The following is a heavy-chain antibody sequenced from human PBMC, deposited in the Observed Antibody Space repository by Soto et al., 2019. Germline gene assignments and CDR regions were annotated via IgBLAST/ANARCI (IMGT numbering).Heavy chain of an antibody. D-gene: IGHD5-18*01. V-gene: IGHV1-69*01. Sequence: QVQLVQSGAEVKKPGSSVKVSCKASGGTFSIYAISWVRQGPGQGLEWMGGIISIFGTANYAQKFQGRVTITADESTSTAYMELSSLRSEDTAVYYCARDSFRGYSRNWGQGTLVTVSS. CDR1: GGTFSIYA. J-gene: IGHJ4*02. CDR3: ARDSFRGYSRN. CDR2: IISIFGTA.